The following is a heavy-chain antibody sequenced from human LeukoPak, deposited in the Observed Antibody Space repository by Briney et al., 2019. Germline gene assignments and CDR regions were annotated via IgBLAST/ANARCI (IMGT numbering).Heavy chain of an antibody. CDR3: ARGGSQHFDY. V-gene: IGHV3-11*03. J-gene: IGHJ4*02. Sequence: GGSLRLSCVASGFTFSDYDMIWIRQAPGKGLEWVSYIGTYTNYADSVKGRFTISRDNAENSLYLQMNSLRAEGTAVYYCARGGSQHFDYWGQGTLVTVSS. CDR1: GFTFSDYD. D-gene: IGHD6-25*01. CDR2: IGTYT.